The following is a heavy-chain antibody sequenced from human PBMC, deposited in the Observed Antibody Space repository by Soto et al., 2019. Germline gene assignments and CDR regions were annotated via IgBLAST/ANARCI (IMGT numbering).Heavy chain of an antibody. J-gene: IGHJ4*02. CDR2: INHSGSA. V-gene: IGHV4-34*01. CDR1: GESFSGHI. D-gene: IGHD6-19*01. CDR3: ARGLITGSHYSGGWYYFDS. Sequence: SETRSLTCAVYGESFSGHIWTWIRQTPGKGLQWIGQINHSGSASYNPSLKSRVTISVHTSSSQFSLELSSVTAADTAVYYCARGLITGSHYSGGWYYFDSWGQGTQVT.